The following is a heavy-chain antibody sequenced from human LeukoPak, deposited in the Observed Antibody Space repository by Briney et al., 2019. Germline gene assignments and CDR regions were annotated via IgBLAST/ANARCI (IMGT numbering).Heavy chain of an antibody. V-gene: IGHV4-39*01. Sequence: SQTLSLTCTVSGGSISSSSAYCGSICQPPGKGLEWIGSIYYSKNTYYNPSLKSRVTISADTSKNHFSLTLGSVSATDTAVYYCVSPRGFSYGYFDYWGQGTLVTVSS. D-gene: IGHD5-18*01. CDR2: IYYSKNT. CDR1: GGSISSSSAY. CDR3: VSPRGFSYGYFDY. J-gene: IGHJ4*02.